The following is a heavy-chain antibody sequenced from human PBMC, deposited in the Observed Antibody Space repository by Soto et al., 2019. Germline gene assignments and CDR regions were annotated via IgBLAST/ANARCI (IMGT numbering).Heavy chain of an antibody. Sequence: ASVKVSCKASGYTFTSYYMHWVRQAPGQGLEWMGIINPSGGSTSYAQKFQGRVTMTRDTSTSTVYMELSSLRSEDTAVYYCARDLERITIFGVVTLPPYYYYYGMDVWGQGTTVTGSS. CDR3: ARDLERITIFGVVTLPPYYYYYGMDV. CDR2: INPSGGST. D-gene: IGHD3-3*01. J-gene: IGHJ6*02. V-gene: IGHV1-46*01. CDR1: GYTFTSYY.